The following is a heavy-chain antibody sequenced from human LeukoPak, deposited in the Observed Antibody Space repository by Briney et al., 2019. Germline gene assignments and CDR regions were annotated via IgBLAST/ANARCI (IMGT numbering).Heavy chain of an antibody. Sequence: GGSLRLSCAASGFTFSSYSMNWVRQAPGKGLEWVSSISSSSSYIYYADSVKGRFTISRDNAKNSLYLQMNSLRAEDTAVYYCAKSVSGWSLYYMDVWGKGTTVTVSS. CDR2: ISSSSSYI. V-gene: IGHV3-21*04. D-gene: IGHD6-19*01. CDR3: AKSVSGWSLYYMDV. CDR1: GFTFSSYS. J-gene: IGHJ6*03.